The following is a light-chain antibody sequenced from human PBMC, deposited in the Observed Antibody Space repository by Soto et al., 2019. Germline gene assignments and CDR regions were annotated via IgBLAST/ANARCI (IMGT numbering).Light chain of an antibody. V-gene: IGLV2-14*01. CDR3: DSYTSGSSYV. Sequence: QSALTQPASVSGSPRQSITISCTGTSSDVGGYNYVSWYQQHPGKAPKLMIYDVSYRPSGVSDRFSGSKSGNTASLTISGLQSEDEADYYCDSYTSGSSYVFGTGTKLTVL. CDR1: SSDVGGYNY. J-gene: IGLJ1*01. CDR2: DVS.